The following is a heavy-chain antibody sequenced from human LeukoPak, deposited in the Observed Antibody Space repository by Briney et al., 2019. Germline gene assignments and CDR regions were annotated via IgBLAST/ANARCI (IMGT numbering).Heavy chain of an antibody. CDR3: ARGIPPEY. V-gene: IGHV4-34*01. CDR1: GGSISGYY. CDR2: INHSGST. J-gene: IGHJ4*02. Sequence: SSETLSLTCAVYGGSISGYYWSWIRQPPGKGLEWIGEINHSGSTNYNPSLKSRVTISVDTSKNQFSLKLSSVTAADTAVYYCARGIPPEYWGQGTLVTVSS. D-gene: IGHD1-14*01.